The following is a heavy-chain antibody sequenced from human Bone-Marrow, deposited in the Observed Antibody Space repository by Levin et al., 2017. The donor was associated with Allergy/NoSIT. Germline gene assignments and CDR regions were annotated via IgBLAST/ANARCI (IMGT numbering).Heavy chain of an antibody. CDR1: GGSISSGGYS. J-gene: IGHJ4*02. CDR3: AKSLWFGAYFDY. CDR2: IYHSGST. V-gene: IGHV4-30-2*01. D-gene: IGHD3-10*01. Sequence: SETLSLTCAVSGGSISSGGYSWSWIRQPPGKGLEWIGYIYHSGSTYYNPSLKSRVTISMDRSKNHFTLNLTSVTAADTAVYFCAKSLWFGAYFDYWGQGTLVTVSS.